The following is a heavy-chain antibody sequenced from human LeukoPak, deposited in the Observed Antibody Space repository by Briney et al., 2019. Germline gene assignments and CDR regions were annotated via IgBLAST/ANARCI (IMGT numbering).Heavy chain of an antibody. CDR2: IYYSGST. J-gene: IGHJ6*03. CDR1: GGSISSGDYY. V-gene: IGHV4-31*03. D-gene: IGHD2-2*01. CDR3: AREGYCSSTSCQSYYYYMDV. Sequence: PSETLSLTCTVSGGSISSGDYYWSWIRQHPGKGLEWIGYIYYSGSTYYNPSLKSRVTISVDTSKNQFSLKLSSVTAADTAVYYCAREGYCSSTSCQSYYYYMDVWGKGTTVTVSS.